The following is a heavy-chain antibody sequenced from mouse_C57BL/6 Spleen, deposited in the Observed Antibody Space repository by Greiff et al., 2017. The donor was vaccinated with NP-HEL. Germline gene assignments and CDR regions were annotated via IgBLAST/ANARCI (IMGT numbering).Heavy chain of an antibody. CDR3: ARDSKESFYAMDY. J-gene: IGHJ4*01. Sequence: QVQLQQSGAELVKPGASVKLSCKASGYTFTSYWMQWVKQRPGQGLEWIGEIDPSDSYTNYNQKFKGKATLTVDTSSSTAYMQLSSLTSEDSAVYYCARDSKESFYAMDYWGQGTSVTVSS. CDR1: GYTFTSYW. V-gene: IGHV1-50*01. D-gene: IGHD2-5*01. CDR2: IDPSDSYT.